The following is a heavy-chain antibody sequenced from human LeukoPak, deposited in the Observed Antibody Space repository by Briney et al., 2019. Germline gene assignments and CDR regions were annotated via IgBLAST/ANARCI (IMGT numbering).Heavy chain of an antibody. V-gene: IGHV4-39*07. CDR2: IYHTGST. CDR3: ARAGEGYGASGYYKY. Sequence: PPETLSLTCSVSGVSIYTSSYYWVWIRQPPGKGLEWIGSIYHTGSTYYNPSLKSRVTISVDTAKNQFSLSLSSVTAADTAVYYCARAGEGYGASGYYKYWGQGTLVTVSS. J-gene: IGHJ4*02. CDR1: GVSIYTSSYY. D-gene: IGHD3-22*01.